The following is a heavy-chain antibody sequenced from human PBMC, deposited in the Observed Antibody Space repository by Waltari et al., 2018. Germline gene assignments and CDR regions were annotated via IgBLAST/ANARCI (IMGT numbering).Heavy chain of an antibody. D-gene: IGHD2-15*01. CDR1: GFNGNTHY. Sequence: ELQLVESGGGLIQPGGSLRLACAACGFNGNTHYMSWVRQALGKGLEWISVIYSGGITYYADSVKGRFTISRDSYRNTLSLQMISLRAEDTAVYYCARAESGGMFDYYYGMDVWGQGTTVTVSS. CDR2: IYSGGIT. V-gene: IGHV3-53*01. CDR3: ARAESGGMFDYYYGMDV. J-gene: IGHJ6*02.